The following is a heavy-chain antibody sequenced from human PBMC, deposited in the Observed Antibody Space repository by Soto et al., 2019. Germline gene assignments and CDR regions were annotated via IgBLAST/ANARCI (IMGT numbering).Heavy chain of an antibody. D-gene: IGHD2-15*01. CDR2: ISAYNGNT. Sequence: QVQLVQSGAEVKKPGASVKVSCKASGYTFTSYGISWVRQAPGQGLEWMGWISAYNGNTNYAQKLQGRVTMTTDTSTSTAYMELRSLISDDTAVYYCARAIGYCSGGSCYSDYYYYGMDVWGQGTTVTVSS. CDR3: ARAIGYCSGGSCYSDYYYYGMDV. V-gene: IGHV1-18*01. CDR1: GYTFTSYG. J-gene: IGHJ6*02.